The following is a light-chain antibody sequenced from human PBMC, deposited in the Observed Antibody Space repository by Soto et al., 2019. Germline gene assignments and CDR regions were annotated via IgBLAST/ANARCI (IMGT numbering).Light chain of an antibody. Sequence: DIQMTQSPSSVSASVVDRVTITFQATQDISNHLNWYQQKPGKAPNLLIYDASNLEMGVPSRFSGSGSGTDFTLTIRGLQPEDLATYYCQQFNNIPLTFGGGTKVDIK. J-gene: IGKJ4*01. CDR1: QDISNH. CDR2: DAS. CDR3: QQFNNIPLT. V-gene: IGKV1-33*01.